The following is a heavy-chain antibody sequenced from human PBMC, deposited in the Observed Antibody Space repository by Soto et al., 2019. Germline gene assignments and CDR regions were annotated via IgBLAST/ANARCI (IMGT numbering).Heavy chain of an antibody. CDR3: ARVNLAAAGEFDY. D-gene: IGHD6-13*01. CDR2: VYRTGST. J-gene: IGHJ4*02. V-gene: IGHV4-4*02. CDR1: SDSVSNNNW. Sequence: QVQLQESGPGLVKPSETLSLTCADSSDSVSNNNWWGWVRQPPGKGLEWIGEVYRTGSTNYNPSLKSRVTVSMDKSKNLFSLRLFFVTAADTAVYYCARVNLAAAGEFDYWGQGALVTVSS.